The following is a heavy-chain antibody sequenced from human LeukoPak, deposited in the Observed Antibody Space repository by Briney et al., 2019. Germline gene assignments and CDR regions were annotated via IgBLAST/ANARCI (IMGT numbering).Heavy chain of an antibody. V-gene: IGHV1-2*02. Sequence: ASVKVSCKASGYTFTGYYMHWVRQAPGQGLEWMGWINPNSGGTNYAQKFQGRVTMTRDTSISTAYMELSRLSADDTAVYYCAREVYYDSSGYLDYWGQGTLVTVSS. J-gene: IGHJ4*02. CDR2: INPNSGGT. CDR1: GYTFTGYY. CDR3: AREVYYDSSGYLDY. D-gene: IGHD3-22*01.